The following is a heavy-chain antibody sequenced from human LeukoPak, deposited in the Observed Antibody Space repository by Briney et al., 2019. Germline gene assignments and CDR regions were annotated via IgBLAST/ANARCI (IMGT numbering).Heavy chain of an antibody. Sequence: GGSLRLSCAASGFTLSSYGMNWVRQAPGKGLDWVAFLRYNGSTAFYEDSVKGRFTISRDSSKNTLYLQMDSLTPADTAIYYCAKDPYGGTYPSYFDYWGQGTLVTVSS. CDR3: AKDPYGGTYPSYFDY. CDR2: LRYNGSTA. J-gene: IGHJ4*02. CDR1: GFTLSSYG. V-gene: IGHV3-30*02. D-gene: IGHD1-26*01.